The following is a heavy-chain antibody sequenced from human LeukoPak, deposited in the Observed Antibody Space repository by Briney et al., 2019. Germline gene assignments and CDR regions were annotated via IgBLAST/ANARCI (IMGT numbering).Heavy chain of an antibody. CDR3: ARGSGYDFWSGYYRDGGSDY. J-gene: IGHJ4*02. Sequence: SETLSLTCTVSGGSINTPNYYWGWLRQTPGKGLEWIGNIFYSGGTYYSPTLTSRVTISLDTSRNQFSLKLNSVTAADTAVYYCARGSGYDFWSGYYRDGGSDYWGQGTLVTVSS. D-gene: IGHD3-3*01. CDR2: IFYSGGT. V-gene: IGHV4-39*07. CDR1: GGSINTPNYY.